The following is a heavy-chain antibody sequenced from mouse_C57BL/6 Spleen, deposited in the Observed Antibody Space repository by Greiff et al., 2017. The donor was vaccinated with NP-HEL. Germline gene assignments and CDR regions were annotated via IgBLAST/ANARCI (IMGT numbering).Heavy chain of an antibody. V-gene: IGHV1-50*01. CDR1: GYTFTSYW. CDR3: ARKGIYYDYEGFAY. J-gene: IGHJ3*01. Sequence: QVHVKQPGAELVKPGASVKLSCKASGYTFTSYWMQWVKQRPGQGLEWIGEIDPSDSYTNYNQKFKGKATLTVDTSSSTAYMQLSSLTSEDSAVYYCARKGIYYDYEGFAYWGQGTLVTVSA. D-gene: IGHD2-4*01. CDR2: IDPSDSYT.